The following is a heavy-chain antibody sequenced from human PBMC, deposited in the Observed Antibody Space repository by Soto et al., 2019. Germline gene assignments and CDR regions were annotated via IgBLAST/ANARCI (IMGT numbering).Heavy chain of an antibody. CDR3: MATITSDIDY. CDR1: GFTFSSYA. V-gene: IGHV3-30-3*01. D-gene: IGHD5-12*01. J-gene: IGHJ4*02. Sequence: GGSLRLSCAASGFTFSSYAMHWVRQAPGKGLEWVAVISYDGSNKYYADSVKGRFTISRDNSKNTLYLQMNSLRAEDTAVYYCMATITSDIDYWGQGTLVTVSS. CDR2: ISYDGSNK.